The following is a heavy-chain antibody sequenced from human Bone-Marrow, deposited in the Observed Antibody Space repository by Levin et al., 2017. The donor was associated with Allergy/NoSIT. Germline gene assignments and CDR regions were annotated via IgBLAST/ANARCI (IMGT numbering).Heavy chain of an antibody. J-gene: IGHJ6*02. V-gene: IGHV3-23*01. CDR1: GFTFSSYA. Sequence: GGSLRLSCAASGFTFSSYAMSWVRQAPGKGLEWVSAISGSGGSTYYADSVKGRFTISRDNSKNTLYLQMNSLRAEDTAVYYCAKAGGWDPYYYGMDVWGQGTTVTVSS. D-gene: IGHD3-16*01. CDR2: ISGSGGST. CDR3: AKAGGWDPYYYGMDV.